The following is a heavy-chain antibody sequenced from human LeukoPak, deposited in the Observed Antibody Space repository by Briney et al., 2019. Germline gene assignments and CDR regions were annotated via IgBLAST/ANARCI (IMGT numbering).Heavy chain of an antibody. V-gene: IGHV3-23*01. CDR1: GFTFSSYG. D-gene: IGHD1-26*01. J-gene: IGHJ4*02. Sequence: GGSLRLSCAASGFTFSSYGMHWVRQAPGKGLEWDSAILGSGAATFYGDSVKGRFTISRDNSKNTLYLQMNSLRAEDTALYYCAKDESVVGANYFDSWGQGTLVTVSS. CDR3: AKDESVVGANYFDS. CDR2: ILGSGAAT.